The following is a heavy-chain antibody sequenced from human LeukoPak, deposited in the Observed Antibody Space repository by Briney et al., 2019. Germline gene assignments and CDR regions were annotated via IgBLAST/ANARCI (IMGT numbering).Heavy chain of an antibody. Sequence: PSETLSLTXAVSGYSISSGYYWGWVRQPPGKGLEWIGSIYHSGSTYYNPSLKSRVTISVDTSKNQFSLKLSSVTAADTAVYYCARNYWNDALYNWFDPWGQGTLVTVSS. CDR2: IYHSGST. CDR1: GYSISSGYY. J-gene: IGHJ5*02. D-gene: IGHD1-1*01. CDR3: ARNYWNDALYNWFDP. V-gene: IGHV4-38-2*01.